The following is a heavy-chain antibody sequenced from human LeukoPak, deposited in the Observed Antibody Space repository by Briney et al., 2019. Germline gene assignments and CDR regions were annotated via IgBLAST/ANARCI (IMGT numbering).Heavy chain of an antibody. CDR2: IYYCWST. J-gene: IGHJ4*02. CDR3: AREVTPRDYFDY. V-gene: IGHV4-59*11. Sequence: SETLSLTRTVSGGSISSHYWGWIRQPPGKGLEWIGYIYYCWSTNYNPSLHSRVTISLHTYKNQFSLKPSSVTAADTAVYYCAREVTPRDYFDYWGQGTLVTVSS. D-gene: IGHD4-23*01. CDR1: GGSISSHY.